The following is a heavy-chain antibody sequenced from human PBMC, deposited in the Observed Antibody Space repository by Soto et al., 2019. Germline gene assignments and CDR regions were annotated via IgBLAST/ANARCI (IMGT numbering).Heavy chain of an antibody. D-gene: IGHD3-9*01. J-gene: IGHJ6*02. V-gene: IGHV5-10-1*01. Sequence: PGESLKISCKGSGYSFTSYWISWVRQMPGKGLEWMGRIDPSDSYTNYSPSFQGHVTISADKSISTAYLQWSSLKASDTAMYYCARVRPTSHPTLRYFDWLGYGMDVWGQGTTFTVSS. CDR2: IDPSDSYT. CDR1: GYSFTSYW. CDR3: ARVRPTSHPTLRYFDWLGYGMDV.